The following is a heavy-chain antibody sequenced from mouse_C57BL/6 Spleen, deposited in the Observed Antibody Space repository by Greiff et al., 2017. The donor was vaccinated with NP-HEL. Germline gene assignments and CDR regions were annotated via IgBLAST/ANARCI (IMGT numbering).Heavy chain of an antibody. V-gene: IGHV1-82*01. J-gene: IGHJ3*01. CDR3: ASGGGSSYVTWFAY. CDR2: IYPGDGDT. CDR1: GYAFSSSW. Sequence: VQRVESGPELVKPGASVKISCKASGYAFSSSWMNWVKQRPGKGLEWIGRIYPGDGDTNYNGKFKGKATLTADKSSSTAYMQLSSLTSEDSAVYFCASGGGSSYVTWFAYWGQGTLVTVSA. D-gene: IGHD1-1*01.